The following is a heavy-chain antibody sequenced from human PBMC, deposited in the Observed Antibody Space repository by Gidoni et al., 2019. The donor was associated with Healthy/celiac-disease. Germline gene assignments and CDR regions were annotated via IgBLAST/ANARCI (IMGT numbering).Heavy chain of an antibody. CDR3: ARGQTVLWWGKYFQH. V-gene: IGHV4-34*01. D-gene: IGHD2-21*01. J-gene: IGHJ1*01. CDR2: INHSGST. Sequence: QVQLQQWGAGLLKPSVTLSLTSAVYGWSFSGYYWSWIRQPPGKGLEWIGEINHSGSTNYNPSLKSRVTISVDTSKNQFSLKLSSVTAADTAVYYCARGQTVLWWGKYFQHWGQGTLVTVSS. CDR1: GWSFSGYY.